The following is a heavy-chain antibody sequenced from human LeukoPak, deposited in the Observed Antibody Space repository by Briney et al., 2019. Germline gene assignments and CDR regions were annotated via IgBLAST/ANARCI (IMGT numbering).Heavy chain of an antibody. D-gene: IGHD3-3*01. CDR1: GGSISSGSYY. Sequence: PTQTLSLTCTVSGGSISSGSYYWSWIRQPAGKGLEWIGRIYTSGSTNYNPSLKSRVTISVDTSKNQFSLKLISVTAADTAVYYCAREKLRFLEWLPFDYWGQGTLVTVSS. V-gene: IGHV4-61*02. CDR2: IYTSGST. CDR3: AREKLRFLEWLPFDY. J-gene: IGHJ4*02.